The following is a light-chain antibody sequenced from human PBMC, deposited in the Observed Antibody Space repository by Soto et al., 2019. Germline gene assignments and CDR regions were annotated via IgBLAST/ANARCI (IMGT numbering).Light chain of an antibody. CDR2: LAS. J-gene: IGKJ1*01. Sequence: EIVLTQSPATLSSFPGDRVTLSCRASQAVNTRLAWYQHTPGQAPSLLIYLASNRAAGVPARFSGSGSGTDFTLTISDVEPEDFAVYYCHQRQSWPRTFGQGTKVDIK. V-gene: IGKV3-11*01. CDR3: HQRQSWPRT. CDR1: QAVNTR.